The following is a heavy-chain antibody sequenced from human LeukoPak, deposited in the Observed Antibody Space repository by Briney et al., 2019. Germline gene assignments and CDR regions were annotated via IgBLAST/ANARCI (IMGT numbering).Heavy chain of an antibody. CDR3: ARDLTLLEYCGGDCYSPGDF. Sequence: GGSLRLSCAAPGFTFSSYGMHWVRQAPGKGLEWVAVISYDGSNKYYADSVKGRFTISRDNSKNTLYLQMNSLRAEDTAVYYCARDLTLLEYCGGDCYSPGDFWGQGTLVTVSS. CDR2: ISYDGSNK. D-gene: IGHD2-21*02. CDR1: GFTFSSYG. J-gene: IGHJ4*02. V-gene: IGHV3-30*03.